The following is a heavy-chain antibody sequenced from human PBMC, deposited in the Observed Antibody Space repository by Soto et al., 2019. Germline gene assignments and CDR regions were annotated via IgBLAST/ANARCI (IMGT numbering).Heavy chain of an antibody. V-gene: IGHV3-74*01. D-gene: IGHD1-26*01. J-gene: IGHJ4*02. CDR1: GFTLSGYW. CDR2: INSDGSSI. CDR3: ARDEGWAHPFDF. Sequence: EVQLVESGGGLIQPGGSLRLSCAASGFTLSGYWMHWVRQAPGKGLVWVSRINSDGSSISYAGSVKGRFIISRDNAKNTLYLEMNSLRTEETAVYYCARDEGWAHPFDFWGQGTLVTVSS.